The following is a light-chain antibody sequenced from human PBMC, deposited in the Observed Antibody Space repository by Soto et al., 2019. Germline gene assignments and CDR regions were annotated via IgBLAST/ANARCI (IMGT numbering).Light chain of an antibody. V-gene: IGLV2-14*01. CDR2: EVS. CDR1: SSDVRGYNY. CDR3: SSYTSSSTYVV. J-gene: IGLJ2*01. Sequence: QSALTQPASVSGSPGQSITISCTGSSSDVRGYNYVSWYQQHPGKAPKLMIYEVSNRPSGVSNRFSGSKSGNTASLTISGLQPEDEADYYCSSYTSSSTYVVFGGGTQLTVL.